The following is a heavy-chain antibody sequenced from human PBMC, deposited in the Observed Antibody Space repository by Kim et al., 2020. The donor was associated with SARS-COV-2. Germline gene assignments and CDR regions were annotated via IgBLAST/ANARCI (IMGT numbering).Heavy chain of an antibody. Sequence: GGSLRLSCAASEFTFSNYAMSWVRQAPGKGLEWVSGISGSGGSRYYADSVKGRFTISRDNSKNTLYLQMNSLRAEDTAVYYCAKESIVAVGGDYFDHWGQGALVTGSS. CDR3: AKESIVAVGGDYFDH. D-gene: IGHD6-13*01. J-gene: IGHJ4*02. CDR1: EFTFSNYA. V-gene: IGHV3-23*01. CDR2: ISGSGGSR.